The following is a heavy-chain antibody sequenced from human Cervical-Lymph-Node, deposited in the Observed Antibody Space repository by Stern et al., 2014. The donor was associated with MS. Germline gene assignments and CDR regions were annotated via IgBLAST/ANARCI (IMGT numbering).Heavy chain of an antibody. CDR1: GFTFSNYG. J-gene: IGHJ4*02. Sequence: VQLVESGGGVVQPGRSLRLSCAASGFTFSNYGMHWVRQAPGKGLEGLAVIWYDGNKKYYADSVKGRFPISRDNSKNTLFLQMSSLTAEDTALYYCARGNWNYEGMGYWGQGTLVTVSS. CDR3: ARGNWNYEGMGY. V-gene: IGHV3-33*01. CDR2: IWYDGNKK. D-gene: IGHD1-7*01.